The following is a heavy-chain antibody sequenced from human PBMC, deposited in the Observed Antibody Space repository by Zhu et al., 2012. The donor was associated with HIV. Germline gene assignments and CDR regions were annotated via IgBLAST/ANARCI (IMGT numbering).Heavy chain of an antibody. Sequence: EVQLLESGGGLVQPGGSLRLSCAASGFTFSSYAMNWVRQAPGKGLEWVSVLSGNGGSTYYADSVKGRFTISRDNSESTLYLQMNSLRAEDTAVYYCAKASGYEGXAYFDLVGPWPPWSTVSS. V-gene: IGHV3-23*01. J-gene: IGHJ2*01. CDR3: AKASGYEGXAYFDL. D-gene: IGHD3-22*01. CDR2: LSGNGGST. CDR1: GFTFSSYA.